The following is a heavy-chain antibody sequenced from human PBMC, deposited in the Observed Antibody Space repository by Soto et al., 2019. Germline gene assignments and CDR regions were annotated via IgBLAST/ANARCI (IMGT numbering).Heavy chain of an antibody. CDR3: AKDLTTYYYDSSGYPLGMDV. CDR1: GFTFSSYA. J-gene: IGHJ6*02. V-gene: IGHV3-23*01. Sequence: PGGSLRLSCAASGFTFSSYAMSWVRQAPGKGLEWVSAISGSGGSTYYADSVKGRFTISRDNSKNTLYLQMNSLRAEDTAVYYCAKDLTTYYYDSSGYPLGMDVWGQGTTVTVSS. D-gene: IGHD3-22*01. CDR2: ISGSGGST.